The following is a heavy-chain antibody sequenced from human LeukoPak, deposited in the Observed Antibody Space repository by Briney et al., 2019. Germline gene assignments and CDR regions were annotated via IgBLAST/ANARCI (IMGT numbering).Heavy chain of an antibody. CDR1: GFTFSDYY. Sequence: PGGSLRLSCAASGFTFSDYYMNWIRQAPGKGLERVSYISGSGSTIYYADSVKGRFTISRDNAKNSLYLQMNSLRAEDTAVYYCARDLKAVAGTGDWGQGTLVTVSS. D-gene: IGHD6-19*01. CDR3: ARDLKAVAGTGD. V-gene: IGHV3-11*01. J-gene: IGHJ4*02. CDR2: ISGSGSTI.